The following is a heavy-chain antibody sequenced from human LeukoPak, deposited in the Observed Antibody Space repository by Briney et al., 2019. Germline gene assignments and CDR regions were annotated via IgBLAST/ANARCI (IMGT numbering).Heavy chain of an antibody. CDR3: AKLGYCISAACP. V-gene: IGHV3-23*01. CDR2: MSGSGDNT. CDR1: GFTFSTYW. Sequence: GGSLRLSCAASGFTFSTYWMSWVRQAPGKGLEWVSTMSGSGDNTYYTDSVKGRFTISRDNSKNTLYLQMNSLRAEDTALYYCAKLGYCISAACPWGQGTLVTVSS. D-gene: IGHD2-2*01. J-gene: IGHJ5*02.